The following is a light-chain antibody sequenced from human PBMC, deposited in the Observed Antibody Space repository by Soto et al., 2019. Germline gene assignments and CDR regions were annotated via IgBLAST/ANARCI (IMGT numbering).Light chain of an antibody. Sequence: EIVLTQSPSTLSLSPGERATLSCRTSQSVSSYLDWYQQKPGQAPRLLIYDASNRAPGVPSKFSGSGSGTDFTLTISTLEPEDFAIYYCQQRSTWPLTFGEGTKVEIK. CDR1: QSVSSY. CDR2: DAS. V-gene: IGKV3-11*01. J-gene: IGKJ1*01. CDR3: QQRSTWPLT.